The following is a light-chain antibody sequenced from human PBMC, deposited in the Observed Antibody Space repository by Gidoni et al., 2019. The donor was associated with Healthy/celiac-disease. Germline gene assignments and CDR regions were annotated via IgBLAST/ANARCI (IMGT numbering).Light chain of an antibody. CDR3: QQSYSTPFI. CDR2: AAS. J-gene: IGKJ3*01. CDR1: QSISSY. V-gene: IGKV1-39*01. Sequence: DIQMTQSPSSLSASVGDRVTITCRASQSISSYLNWYQQKPGKAPKLLIYAASSLQSGVPSRFSGSGSGTDFTLTISSLQPEDFATYYCQQSYSTPFIFGPGTKVDNK.